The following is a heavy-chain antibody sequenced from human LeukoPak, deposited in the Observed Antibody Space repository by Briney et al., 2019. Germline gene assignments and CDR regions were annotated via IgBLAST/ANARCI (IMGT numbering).Heavy chain of an antibody. J-gene: IGHJ4*02. V-gene: IGHV3-7*01. CDR2: MNQDGSEK. Sequence: GGSLRLSCVVSGFTFKAYWMSWVRQASGKGLEWVANMNQDGSEKYYVDSVKGRFTISRDNAKNLLFLQMNSLRAEDTAVYYCARDGSPWDSWGQGTLVTVSS. D-gene: IGHD6-13*01. CDR1: GFTFKAYW. CDR3: ARDGSPWDS.